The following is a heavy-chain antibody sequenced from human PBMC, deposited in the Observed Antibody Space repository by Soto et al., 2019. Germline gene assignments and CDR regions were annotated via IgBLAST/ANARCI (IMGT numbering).Heavy chain of an antibody. D-gene: IGHD3-22*01. J-gene: IGHJ4*02. CDR3: AKGNYDSSGYYDS. CDR2: ISGSGGST. CDR1: GFTFSNYA. V-gene: IGHV3-23*01. Sequence: GASLRLSWAASGFTFSNYAMSWRRPAPGKGLEWVSAISGSGGSTYYADSVKGRFTISRDNSKNTLYLQMNSLRAEDTAVYYCAKGNYDSSGYYDSWGQGTLVTVYS.